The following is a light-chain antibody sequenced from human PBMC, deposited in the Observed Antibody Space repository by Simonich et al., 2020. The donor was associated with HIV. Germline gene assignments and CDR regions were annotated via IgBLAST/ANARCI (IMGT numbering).Light chain of an antibody. CDR3: QQYYSTPLT. J-gene: IGKJ4*01. CDR2: WAS. CDR1: HSILFNANNKNY. V-gene: IGKV4-1*01. Sequence: DIVMTQSPDSLAVSLGERATINCKSRHSILFNANNKNYLAWFQQKPGQPTNLLIYWASTRASGVPDRFSGSGSGTDFTLTISSLQAEDVAVYYCQQYYSTPLTFGGGTKVEIK.